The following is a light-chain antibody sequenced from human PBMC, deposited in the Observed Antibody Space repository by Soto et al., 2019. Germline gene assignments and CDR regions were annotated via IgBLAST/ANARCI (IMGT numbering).Light chain of an antibody. V-gene: IGLV7-46*01. CDR2: DTS. Sequence: QAVVTQEPSLTVSPGGTVTLTCVSSTGAVTSGHYPYWFQQKRGQAPRTLIYDTSNKHSWTPARFSGSLLGGKAALTLSGAQPEDEAEYYCLLSYRAARNWVFGGGNKLTDL. CDR1: TGAVTSGHY. CDR3: LLSYRAARNWV. J-gene: IGLJ3*02.